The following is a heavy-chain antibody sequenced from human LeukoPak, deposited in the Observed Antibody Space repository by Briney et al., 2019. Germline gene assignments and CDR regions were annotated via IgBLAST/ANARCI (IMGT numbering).Heavy chain of an antibody. CDR3: ARRSVVGARTCYFDY. J-gene: IGHJ4*02. V-gene: IGHV4-4*02. CDR2: VYHSGGT. CDR1: GGSISSSNW. Sequence: PSETLSLTCAVSGGSISSSNWWSWVRQPPGKGLEWIGYVYHSGGTNYNPSLKSRVTISLDTSKNQFSVKLNSVTAADTAVYYCARRSVVGARTCYFDYWGQGTLVTVSS. D-gene: IGHD2-15*01.